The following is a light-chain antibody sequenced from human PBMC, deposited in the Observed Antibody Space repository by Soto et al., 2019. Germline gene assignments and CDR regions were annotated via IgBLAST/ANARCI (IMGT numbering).Light chain of an antibody. V-gene: IGLV2-14*01. CDR1: SSDVGGYNY. CDR3: NSYTTTNTRQIV. CDR2: DVS. J-gene: IGLJ7*01. Sequence: QCALTQPASVSGSPGQSITISCTGTSSDVGGYNYVSWYQQHPGKAPKFMIYDVSNRPSGVSTRFSGSKSGNTASLNISGLRAEDEADYYSNSYTTTNTRQIVFGSGTKLTLL.